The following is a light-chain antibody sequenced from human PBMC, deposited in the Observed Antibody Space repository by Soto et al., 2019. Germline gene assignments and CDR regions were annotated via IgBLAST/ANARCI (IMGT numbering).Light chain of an antibody. CDR3: QQYNNWPRT. V-gene: IGKV3-15*01. Sequence: EIVLTQSPGTLSLSPGERATLSCRASQSVSNNYLAWYQQKPGQVPRVLIYGASTRATEIPARFSGSGSGTEFTLTIDSLQSEDFAVYYCQQYNNWPRTFGQGTKV. J-gene: IGKJ1*01. CDR2: GAS. CDR1: QSVSNN.